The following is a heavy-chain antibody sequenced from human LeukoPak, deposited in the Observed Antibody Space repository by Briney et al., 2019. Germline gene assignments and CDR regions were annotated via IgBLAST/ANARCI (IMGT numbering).Heavy chain of an antibody. CDR1: GFTFSTYA. V-gene: IGHV3-30-3*01. J-gene: IGHJ3*02. CDR3: ARDFFLGDGDSDDAIDI. D-gene: IGHD4-17*01. Sequence: GGSLRLSCAASGFTFSTYAMHWIRQAPGKGLEWVAVISYDGSNKYYADSVKGRFTISRDNSKNTLYLQMNSLRAEDTAVYYCARDFFLGDGDSDDAIDIWGQGTMVTVSS. CDR2: ISYDGSNK.